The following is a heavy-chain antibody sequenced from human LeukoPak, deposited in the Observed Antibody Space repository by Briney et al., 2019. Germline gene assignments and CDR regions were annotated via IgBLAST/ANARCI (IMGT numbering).Heavy chain of an antibody. CDR2: IYPSGGT. Sequence: SETLSLTCTVSGGSISSYYWTWIRQPAGKGLEWIGRIYPSGGTNYNPSLKSRVTMPVDTSKNQFSLKLSSVTAADTAVYYCARLISMVRGVTVDDWFDPWGQGTLVTVSS. CDR3: ARLISMVRGVTVDDWFDP. D-gene: IGHD3-10*01. CDR1: GGSISSYY. J-gene: IGHJ5*02. V-gene: IGHV4-4*07.